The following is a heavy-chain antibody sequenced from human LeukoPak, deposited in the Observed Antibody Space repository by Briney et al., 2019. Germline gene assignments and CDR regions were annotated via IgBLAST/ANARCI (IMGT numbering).Heavy chain of an antibody. J-gene: IGHJ4*02. CDR2: IIPILGIA. D-gene: IGHD3-22*01. V-gene: IGHV1-69*04. Sequence: WASVKVSCKASGGTFSSYAISWVRQAPGQGLEWMGRIIPILGIANYAQKFQGRVTITADKSTSTAYMELSSLRSEDTAVYYCARDVLRYDSSGYYYDYWGQGTLVTVSS. CDR1: GGTFSSYA. CDR3: ARDVLRYDSSGYYYDY.